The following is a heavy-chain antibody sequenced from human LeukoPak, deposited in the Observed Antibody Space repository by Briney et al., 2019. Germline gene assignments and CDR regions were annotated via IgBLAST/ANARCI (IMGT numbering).Heavy chain of an antibody. Sequence: ASVKVSSMASVYTFTSYDINWVRQAPGQGLGWMGWMKPNSGNTGYAQKFQGRVTMTRNTSISTDYMELSSLRSEDTAVYYCARGVDIVATDQYWGQGTLVTVSS. D-gene: IGHD5-12*01. CDR2: MKPNSGNT. CDR1: VYTFTSYD. V-gene: IGHV1-8*01. J-gene: IGHJ4*02. CDR3: ARGVDIVATDQY.